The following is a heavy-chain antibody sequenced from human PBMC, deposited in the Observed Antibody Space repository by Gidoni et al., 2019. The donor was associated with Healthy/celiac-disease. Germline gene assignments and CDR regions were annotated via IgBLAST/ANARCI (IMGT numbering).Heavy chain of an antibody. CDR2: IWYDGSNK. Sequence: QVQLVESGGGVVQPGGYLRLSCAASGFPFSSYGRHWVRQATGKGLEWVAVIWYDGSNKYYADSVKGRVTISRDNSKNTLYLQMNSLRAEDTAVYYCARDGWSVLGFDYWGQGTLVTVSS. CDR1: GFPFSSYG. V-gene: IGHV3-33*01. CDR3: ARDGWSVLGFDY. D-gene: IGHD2-15*01. J-gene: IGHJ4*02.